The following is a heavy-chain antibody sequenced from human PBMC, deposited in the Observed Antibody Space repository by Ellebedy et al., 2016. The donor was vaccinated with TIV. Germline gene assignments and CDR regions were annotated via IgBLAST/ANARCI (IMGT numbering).Heavy chain of an antibody. CDR1: GFTFRNNA. V-gene: IGHV3-30*10. Sequence: GESLKISCAASGFTFRNNAMHWVRQAPGKGLEWVGVISHDGNEKRNIDSVRGRFTISSDNSKNTLSLQMNSLRADDTSVYYCARGGIVGATSLDFWGQGTLVTVSS. J-gene: IGHJ4*02. CDR2: ISHDGNEK. D-gene: IGHD1-26*01. CDR3: ARGGIVGATSLDF.